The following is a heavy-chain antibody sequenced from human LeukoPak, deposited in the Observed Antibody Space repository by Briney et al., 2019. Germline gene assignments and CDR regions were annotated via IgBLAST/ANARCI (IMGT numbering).Heavy chain of an antibody. Sequence: SDTLSHTCTVSGGPISTYYWSWIRPSPGKGPEWFGYIYYSGSTYYNPSLKSRVTISVDTSKNQFSLKLTSVTAVDTAVYYCARSPLGTHYYYMDVWGKGTTVTVSS. CDR1: GGPISTYY. CDR3: ARSPLGTHYYYMDV. V-gene: IGHV4-59*07. J-gene: IGHJ6*03. CDR2: IYYSGST. D-gene: IGHD7-27*01.